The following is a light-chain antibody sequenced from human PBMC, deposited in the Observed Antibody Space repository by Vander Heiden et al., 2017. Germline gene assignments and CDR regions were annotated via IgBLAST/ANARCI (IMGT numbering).Light chain of an antibody. CDR1: SSNIGAGYD. CDR3: QSYDSRLTGHVV. J-gene: IGLJ2*01. CDR2: GNT. Sequence: QSVLTQPPSVSGAPGQSVTISCTGSSSNIGAGYDVHWYQQLPGAAPILRINGNTNRPSGVPDRFSGAKSGTSASLAITGLQAEDEADYYCQSYDSRLTGHVVFGGGTKLTVL. V-gene: IGLV1-40*01.